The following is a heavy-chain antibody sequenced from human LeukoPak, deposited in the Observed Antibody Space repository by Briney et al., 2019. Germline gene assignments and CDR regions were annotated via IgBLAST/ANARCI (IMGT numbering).Heavy chain of an antibody. CDR1: GYTFTSYG. J-gene: IGHJ4*02. Sequence: GAPVKVSCKASGYTFTSYGISWVRQAPGQGLEWMGWISAYNGNTNYAQKLQGRVTMTTDTSTSTAYMELRSLRSDDTAVYYCARVTLAAAGHYFDYWGQGTLVTVSS. CDR2: ISAYNGNT. CDR3: ARVTLAAAGHYFDY. V-gene: IGHV1-18*01. D-gene: IGHD6-13*01.